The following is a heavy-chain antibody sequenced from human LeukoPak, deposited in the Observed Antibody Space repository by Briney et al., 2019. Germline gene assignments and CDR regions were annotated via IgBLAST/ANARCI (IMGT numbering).Heavy chain of an antibody. CDR2: IKSDGSST. CDR1: GFTFSIYW. V-gene: IGHV3-74*01. Sequence: SGVSLRLSCAASGFTFSIYWMHWVRQARGKGRGWVSRIKSDGSSTSYADSVKGRFTISRDNAKNTLYLEMNSLRAEDTAVYYCARERAWGTSNAFDLWGQGTMVTVSS. D-gene: IGHD3-16*01. CDR3: ARERAWGTSNAFDL. J-gene: IGHJ3*01.